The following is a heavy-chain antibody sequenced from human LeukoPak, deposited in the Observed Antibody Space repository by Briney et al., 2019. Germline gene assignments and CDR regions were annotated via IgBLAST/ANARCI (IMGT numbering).Heavy chain of an antibody. CDR3: AGSSKFYYYYYMDV. CDR1: GGSISSYY. J-gene: IGHJ6*03. Sequence: PSETLSLTCTVSGGSISSYYWSWIRQPAGKGLEWIGRIYTSGSTNYNPSLKSRVTMSVDTSKNQFSLKLSSVTAADTAVCYCAGSSKFYYYYYMDVWGKGTTVTISS. CDR2: IYTSGST. D-gene: IGHD3-10*01. V-gene: IGHV4-4*07.